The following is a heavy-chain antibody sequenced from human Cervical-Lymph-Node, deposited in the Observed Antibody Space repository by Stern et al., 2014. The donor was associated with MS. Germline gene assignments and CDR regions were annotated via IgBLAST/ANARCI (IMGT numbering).Heavy chain of an antibody. V-gene: IGHV3-23*01. Sequence: EVQLLESGGGLVQPGGSLRLSCAASGFPFSSYAMTWVRQAPGKGLECVSGIGGYGSTHFLDSVSGRFTISRDNYQNILYLQMDNLRAEDTAVYYCGRDLHYWTADSWGQVTLVTVSS. CDR1: GFPFSSYA. CDR3: GRDLHYWTADS. D-gene: IGHD1-1*01. J-gene: IGHJ4*02. CDR2: IGGYGST.